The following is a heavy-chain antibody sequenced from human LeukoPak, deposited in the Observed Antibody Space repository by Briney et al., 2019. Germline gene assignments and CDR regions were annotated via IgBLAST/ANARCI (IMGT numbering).Heavy chain of an antibody. Sequence: GGSLRLSCAASGFTVSSNYMSWVRQAPGKGLEWVSVIYSGGSTYYADSVKGRFTISRDNSQNTLYLQMNSLRAEDTAVYYCARDRLVVVAATTYYYYGMDVWGQGTTVTVSS. CDR3: ARDRLVVVAATTYYYYGMDV. J-gene: IGHJ6*02. CDR2: IYSGGST. D-gene: IGHD2-15*01. V-gene: IGHV3-66*01. CDR1: GFTVSSNY.